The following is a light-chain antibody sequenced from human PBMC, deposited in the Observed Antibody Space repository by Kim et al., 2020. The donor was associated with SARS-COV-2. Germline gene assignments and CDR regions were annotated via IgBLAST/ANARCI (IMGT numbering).Light chain of an antibody. CDR1: SGSIASNY. V-gene: IGLV6-57*01. J-gene: IGLJ3*02. CDR2: EDN. CDR3: QSYDSSNQV. Sequence: GKTVTICCTRSSGSIASNYVQWYQQRPGSSPTTVIYEDNQRPSGVPDRFSGSIDSSSNSASLTISGLKTEDEADYYCQSYDSSNQVFGGGTQLTVL.